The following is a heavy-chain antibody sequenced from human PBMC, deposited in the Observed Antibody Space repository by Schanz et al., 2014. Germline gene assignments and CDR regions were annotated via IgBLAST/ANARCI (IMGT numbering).Heavy chain of an antibody. V-gene: IGHV3-23*04. CDR2: ISGSGAGT. Sequence: EVQLVESGGGLVQPGGSLRLSCAASGFIFSNFAMEWVRQAPGKGLEWVSAISGSGAGTYYADSVKGRFTFSRDNSKNTLYLQMNSLRAEDTAVYYCAKGNTEARLSDFWGQGTLVTVSS. CDR3: AKGNTEARLSDF. CDR1: GFIFSNFA. D-gene: IGHD6-6*01. J-gene: IGHJ4*02.